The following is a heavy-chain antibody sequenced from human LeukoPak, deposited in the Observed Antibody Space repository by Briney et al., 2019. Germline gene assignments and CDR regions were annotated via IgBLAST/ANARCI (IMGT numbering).Heavy chain of an antibody. CDR3: ARGLISQSTPFYFDY. V-gene: IGHV3-48*04. Sequence: GGSLRLSCAASGFPFSRYSMNWVRQAPGTGLEWVSYVSSSGTTKYYADSVKGRFTISRDNAKNSLYLQMNSLRAEDTAVYYCARGLISQSTPFYFDYWGQGTLVTVSS. D-gene: IGHD2/OR15-2a*01. J-gene: IGHJ4*02. CDR2: VSSSGTTK. CDR1: GFPFSRYS.